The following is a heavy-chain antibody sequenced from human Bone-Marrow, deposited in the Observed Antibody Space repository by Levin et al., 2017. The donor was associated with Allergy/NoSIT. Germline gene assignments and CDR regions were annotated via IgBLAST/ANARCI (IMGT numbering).Heavy chain of an antibody. CDR1: GFTVSRHY. V-gene: IGHV3-66*01. CDR2: ILGGGST. J-gene: IGHJ4*02. Sequence: SGESLKISCAASGFTVSRHYMTWVRQAPGKGLEWVSIILGGGSTYYADSVKGRFTISRDISQNMLYLQMNSLRAEDTAVYYCATGMYYYESSGYPLGYWGQGTLATVSS. D-gene: IGHD3-22*01. CDR3: ATGMYYYESSGYPLGY.